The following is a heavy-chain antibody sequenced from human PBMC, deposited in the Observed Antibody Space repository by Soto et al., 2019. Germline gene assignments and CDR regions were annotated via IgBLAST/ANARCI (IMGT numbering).Heavy chain of an antibody. D-gene: IGHD3-10*01. V-gene: IGHV5-51*01. CDR1: GYTFSTYW. J-gene: IGHJ5*02. CDR2: IYPADSDT. CDR3: ARLLAPAGEYNWFDP. Sequence: PGESLKISCKGSGYTFSTYWLGWVRQMPGKGPELIVIIYPADSDTRYSPSFQGQVTISVDKSISTAYLQWRSLKASDTAMYYCARLLAPAGEYNWFDPWGQGTLVTVSS.